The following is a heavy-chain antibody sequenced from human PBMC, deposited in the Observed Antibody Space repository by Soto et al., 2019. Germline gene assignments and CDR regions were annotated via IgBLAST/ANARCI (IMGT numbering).Heavy chain of an antibody. J-gene: IGHJ4*02. D-gene: IGHD6-13*01. CDR3: AKGGVYSSRWYGDY. CDR1: RFTFSSYG. Sequence: QVQLVESGGGVVQPGRSLRLSCAASRFTFSSYGMHWVRQAPGKGLEWVAVISHDGSTKYYADSVKGRFTISRDNSKNTLYVQMNSLRAEDTAVYYCAKGGVYSSRWYGDYWGQGTLVTVSS. CDR2: ISHDGSTK. V-gene: IGHV3-30*18.